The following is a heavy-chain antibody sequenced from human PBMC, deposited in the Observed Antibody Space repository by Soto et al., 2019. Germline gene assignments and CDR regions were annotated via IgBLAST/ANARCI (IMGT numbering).Heavy chain of an antibody. CDR2: INHSGST. Sequence: QVQLQQWGAGLLKPSETLSLTCAVYGGSFSGYYWSWIRQPPGKGLEWIGEINHSGSTNYNPSLKRRVTISVDTSKNQFSLKLSSVTAADTAVYYCARGAFRPTITYYYYGMDVWGQGTTVTVSS. V-gene: IGHV4-34*01. D-gene: IGHD5-12*01. CDR1: GGSFSGYY. CDR3: ARGAFRPTITYYYYGMDV. J-gene: IGHJ6*02.